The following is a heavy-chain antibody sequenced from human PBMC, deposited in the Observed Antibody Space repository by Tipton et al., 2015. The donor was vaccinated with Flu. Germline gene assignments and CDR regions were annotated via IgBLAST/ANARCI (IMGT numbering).Heavy chain of an antibody. V-gene: IGHV4-39*07. CDR3: ARVGLLKVFGLLIPNHFDP. J-gene: IGHJ5*02. Sequence: TLSLTCTVSGVSMTSDSYFWGWIRQSPGKRLEWIGTMYHNGGTYFNPSLKSRVSLTLDTSKNQFSLKLKSVTAADTAVYYCARVGLLKVFGLLIPNHFDPGGQGALVTVSP. CDR2: MYHNGGT. CDR1: GVSMTSDSYF. D-gene: IGHD3/OR15-3a*01.